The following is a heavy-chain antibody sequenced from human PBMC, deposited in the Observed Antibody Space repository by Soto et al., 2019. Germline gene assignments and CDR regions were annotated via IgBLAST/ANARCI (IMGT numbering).Heavy chain of an antibody. V-gene: IGHV3-23*01. CDR1: GFTFSSYA. CDR2: ISGSGGST. J-gene: IGHJ6*02. Sequence: GGSLRLSCAASGFTFSSYAMSWVRQAPGKGLEWVSAISGSGGSTYYADSVKDRFYISRDNSKNTLYLQMNSLRAEDQAICYSAKDPHVGDCVVVVADTCYYYGFDVWGQGTLVTVSS. D-gene: IGHD2-15*01. CDR3: AKDPHVGDCVVVVADTCYYYGFDV.